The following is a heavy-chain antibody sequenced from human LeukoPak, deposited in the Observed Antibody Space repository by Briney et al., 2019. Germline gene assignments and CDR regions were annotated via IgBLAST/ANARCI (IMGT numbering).Heavy chain of an antibody. D-gene: IGHD4-17*01. CDR2: ISYDGSNK. CDR3: AKPPAGDYAVGYFQH. CDR1: GFTFGYFG. V-gene: IGHV3-30*18. J-gene: IGHJ1*01. Sequence: GGSLRLSCAASGFTFGYFGMHWVRHAPGKGLEWVAIISYDGSNKYYADSVKGRFTISRDNSKNTLSLQMNSLRAEETAVYYCAKPPAGDYAVGYFQHWGQGTLVTVSS.